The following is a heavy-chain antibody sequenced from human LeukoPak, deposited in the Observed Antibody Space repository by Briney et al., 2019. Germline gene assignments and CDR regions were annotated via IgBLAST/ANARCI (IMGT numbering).Heavy chain of an antibody. D-gene: IGHD5-12*01. CDR2: ITRSSTTI. J-gene: IGHJ4*02. Sequence: GGSLRLSCAASGFNFSIYSMNWVRQAPGKGLEWVSYITRSSTTIYYADSVKGRFTISRDNAKNSLYLQMNTLRPEDTAVYYCARDRAWGGYDYPIDYRGQGTLVTVSS. V-gene: IGHV3-48*04. CDR1: GFNFSIYS. CDR3: ARDRAWGGYDYPIDY.